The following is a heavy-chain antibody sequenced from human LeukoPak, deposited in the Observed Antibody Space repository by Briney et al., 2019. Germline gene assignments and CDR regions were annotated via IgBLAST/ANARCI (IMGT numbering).Heavy chain of an antibody. J-gene: IGHJ4*02. CDR1: GFTFSSYA. V-gene: IGHV3-30-3*01. CDR2: ISYDGSNK. Sequence: GGSLRLSCAAPGFTFSSYAMHWVRQDPGKGLEWAAVISYDGSNKYYADAVKGRFTISRDNAKDSLYLQMNNLRAEDTAVYYCARAWGSGYDLNYWGQGTLVTVPS. CDR3: ARAWGSGYDLNY. D-gene: IGHD5-12*01.